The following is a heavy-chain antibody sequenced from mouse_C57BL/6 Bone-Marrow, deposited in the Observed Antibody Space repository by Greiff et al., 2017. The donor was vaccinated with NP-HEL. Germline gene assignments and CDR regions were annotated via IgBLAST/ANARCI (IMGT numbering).Heavy chain of an antibody. CDR1: GYAFSSYW. D-gene: IGHD1-1*01. CDR3: ARSGYYYGRSYGGY. V-gene: IGHV1-80*01. Sequence: VQLKQSGAELVKPGASVKISCKASGYAFSSYWMNWVKQRPGKGLEWIGQIYPGDGDTNYNGKFKGKATLTADKSSSTAYMQLSSLTSEDSAVYFCARSGYYYGRSYGGYWGKGTTLTVSS. J-gene: IGHJ2*01. CDR2: IYPGDGDT.